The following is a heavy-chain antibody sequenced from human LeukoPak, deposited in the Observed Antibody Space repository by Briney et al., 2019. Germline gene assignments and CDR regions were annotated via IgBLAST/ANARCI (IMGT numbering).Heavy chain of an antibody. D-gene: IGHD1-26*01. CDR3: ARGRGYYYGMDV. J-gene: IGHJ6*02. Sequence: SETLSLTCTVTGGSISSYYWSWIRQPPGKGLEWIGYIYYSGSTNYNPSLKSRVTISVDTSKNQFSLRLSSVTAADTAVYYCARGRGYYYGMDVWGQGTTVTVSS. V-gene: IGHV4-59*01. CDR2: IYYSGST. CDR1: GGSISSYY.